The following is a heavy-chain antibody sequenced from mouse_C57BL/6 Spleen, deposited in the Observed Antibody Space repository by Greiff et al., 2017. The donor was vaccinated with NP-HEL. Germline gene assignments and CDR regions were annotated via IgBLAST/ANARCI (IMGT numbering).Heavy chain of an antibody. J-gene: IGHJ2*01. Sequence: QVQLKESGAELVRPGASVTLSCKASGYTFTDYEMHWVKQTPVHGLEWIGAIDPETGGTAYNQKFKGKAILTADKSSSTAYMELRSLTSEDSAVYYCTDYYASSPLDYGGQGTTLTVSS. D-gene: IGHD1-1*01. CDR1: GYTFTDYE. CDR3: TDYYASSPLDY. V-gene: IGHV1-15*01. CDR2: IDPETGGT.